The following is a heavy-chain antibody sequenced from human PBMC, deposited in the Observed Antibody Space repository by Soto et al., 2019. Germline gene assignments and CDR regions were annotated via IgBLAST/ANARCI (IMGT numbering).Heavy chain of an antibody. CDR1: GFTFGDYG. D-gene: IGHD4-4*01. CDR2: ISYDGSNK. J-gene: IGHJ5*02. Sequence: VQLVESGGGVVQPGRSLRLSCAASGFTFGDYGMHWVRQAPGKGLEWVALISYDGSNKHYADSVRGRFTISRDNSKNTVHLQMNSLRAEDTAMYYCAKDTEVSASVTRDWFDHWCQGTLVTVSS. V-gene: IGHV3-30*18. CDR3: AKDTEVSASVTRDWFDH.